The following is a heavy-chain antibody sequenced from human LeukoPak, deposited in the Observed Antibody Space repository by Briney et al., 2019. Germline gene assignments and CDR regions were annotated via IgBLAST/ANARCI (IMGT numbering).Heavy chain of an antibody. CDR1: GGSISSGGYY. V-gene: IGHV4-31*03. CDR3: ARVAVAGKIFDY. D-gene: IGHD6-19*01. CDR2: IYYSGST. Sequence: SETLSLTCTVSGGSISSGGYYWSRIRQHPGKGLEWIGYIYYSGSTYYNPSLKSRVTISVDTSKNQFSLKLSSVTAADTAVYYCARVAVAGKIFDYWGQGTLVTVSS. J-gene: IGHJ4*02.